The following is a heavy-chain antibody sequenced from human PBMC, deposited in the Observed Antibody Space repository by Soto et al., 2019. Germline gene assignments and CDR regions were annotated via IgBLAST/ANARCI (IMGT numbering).Heavy chain of an antibody. Sequence: EEQLLQSGGGLVQPGGSLRLSCVASGFTFSSYARNWVRQAPGKGLEWISVISNSGHSAYYADSVKGRFTISRDNSKNTLYLQIKSLTAEDTAAYYCAKGGPTFVNYFGPWGQGTLVTVSS. D-gene: IGHD5-12*01. CDR2: ISNSGHSA. V-gene: IGHV3-23*01. CDR1: GFTFSSYA. CDR3: AKGGPTFVNYFGP. J-gene: IGHJ5*02.